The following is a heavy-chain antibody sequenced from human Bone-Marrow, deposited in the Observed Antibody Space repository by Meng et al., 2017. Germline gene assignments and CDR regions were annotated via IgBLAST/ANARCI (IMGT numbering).Heavy chain of an antibody. V-gene: IGHV3-48*03. CDR3: ARATPYPVYHFDY. CDR2: INIRGSTL. D-gene: IGHD2-15*01. CDR1: GFTFTSYE. Sequence: GESLKISCAASGFTFTSYEFNWVRQAPGKGLEWISFINIRGSTLYYADSVEGRFTVSRDNAKNSLYLQMNSLRAEDTAVYYCARATPYPVYHFDYWGQGALVTVSS. J-gene: IGHJ4*02.